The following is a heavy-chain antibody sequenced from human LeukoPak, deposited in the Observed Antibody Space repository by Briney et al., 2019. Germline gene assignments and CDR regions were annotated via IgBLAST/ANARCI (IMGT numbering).Heavy chain of an antibody. CDR2: MNPNSGKT. Sequence: ASVKVSCKASGYTFTSYDINWLRQATGQGLEWMGWMNPNSGKTGYAQKFQGRVTMTRNTSISTAYMELSSLRSEDTAVYYCARAPPARRYCSSTSCYSNRFDPWGQGTLVTVSS. CDR1: GYTFTSYD. V-gene: IGHV1-8*01. D-gene: IGHD2-2*01. CDR3: ARAPPARRYCSSTSCYSNRFDP. J-gene: IGHJ5*02.